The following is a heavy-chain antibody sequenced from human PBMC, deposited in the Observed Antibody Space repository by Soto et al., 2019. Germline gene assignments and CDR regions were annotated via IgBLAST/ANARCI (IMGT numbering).Heavy chain of an antibody. CDR2: INHSGST. Sequence: SETLSLTCAVYGGSFSGYYWSWIRQPPGKGLEWIGEINHSGSTNYNPSLKSRVTISVDTSKNQFSLKLSSVTAADTAVYYCASGIAAAGNLVDYWGQGTLVTVSS. CDR3: ASGIAAAGNLVDY. J-gene: IGHJ4*02. D-gene: IGHD6-13*01. CDR1: GGSFSGYY. V-gene: IGHV4-34*01.